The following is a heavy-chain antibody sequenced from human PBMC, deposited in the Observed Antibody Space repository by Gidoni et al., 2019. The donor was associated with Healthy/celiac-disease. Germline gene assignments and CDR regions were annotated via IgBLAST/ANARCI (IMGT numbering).Heavy chain of an antibody. J-gene: IGHJ3*02. CDR3: ASTVRSDAFDI. CDR2: IYYGGRT. Sequence: QVQLQESGPGLVKPSQTLSLTCTVSGGPISSGGYYWSWIRQHPGKGLEWIGYIYYGGRTYYNPSLKSRVTISVDTSKNQFSLKLSSVTAADTAVYYCASTVRSDAFDIWGQGTMVTVSS. V-gene: IGHV4-31*03. D-gene: IGHD4-17*01. CDR1: GGPISSGGYY.